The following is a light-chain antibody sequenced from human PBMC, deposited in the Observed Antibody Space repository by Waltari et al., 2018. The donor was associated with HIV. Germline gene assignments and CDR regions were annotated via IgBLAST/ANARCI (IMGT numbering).Light chain of an antibody. J-gene: IGLJ3*02. CDR3: AAWDDSLNGM. CDR1: SSNIGSNI. CDR2: SND. V-gene: IGLV1-44*01. Sequence: QSVLTQPPSVSGTPGQHVTIPCSGSSSNIGSNIVNWYQQLPGAAPKLLIYSNDQRPSGVPDRFSGSKSGTSASLAISGLQSADEADYYCAAWDDSLNGMFGGGTRLTVL.